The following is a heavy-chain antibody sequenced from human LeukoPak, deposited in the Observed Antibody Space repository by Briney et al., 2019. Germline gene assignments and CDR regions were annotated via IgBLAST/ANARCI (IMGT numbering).Heavy chain of an antibody. CDR1: GYTLTSYN. D-gene: IGHD3-9*01. CDR3: ARRKGNYDILTGYTNWFDP. Sequence: SLKVSCKASGYTLTSYNTNWVRQFTGQGLEWMGWMNPNSGNTGYAQKFQGRVTMTRNTSISTAYMELSSLRSEDTAVYYCARRKGNYDILTGYTNWFDPWGQGTLVTVSS. V-gene: IGHV1-8*01. CDR2: MNPNSGNT. J-gene: IGHJ5*02.